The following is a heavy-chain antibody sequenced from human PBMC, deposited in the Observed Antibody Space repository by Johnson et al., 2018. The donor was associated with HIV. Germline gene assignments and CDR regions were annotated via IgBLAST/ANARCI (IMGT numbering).Heavy chain of an antibody. CDR1: GFTFSSYA. J-gene: IGHJ3*02. V-gene: IGHV3-NL1*01. Sequence: QMQLVESGGGVVQPGRSLRLSCAASGFTFSSYAMHWVRQAPGKGLAWVSGINWNGGSTGYADSVKGRFTISRDNSKNTLYLQMNSLRAEDTAVYYCRVVTGAFDIWGQGTMVTVSS. D-gene: IGHD4-23*01. CDR2: INWNGGST. CDR3: RVVTGAFDI.